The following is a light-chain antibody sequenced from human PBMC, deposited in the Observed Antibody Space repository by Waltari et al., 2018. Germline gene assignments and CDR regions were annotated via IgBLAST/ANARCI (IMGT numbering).Light chain of an antibody. Sequence: QLVLTQSPSASASLGASVRLTFTLISGHTSNVIAWHQQQPGKGARYLMKVNSDGSHTKGDEIPDRFSGASSGAERYLTISSLQSEDEADYYCQTGGHGTWVFGGGTKLTVL. CDR2: VNSDGSH. V-gene: IGLV4-69*01. CDR1: SGHTSNV. J-gene: IGLJ3*02. CDR3: QTGGHGTWV.